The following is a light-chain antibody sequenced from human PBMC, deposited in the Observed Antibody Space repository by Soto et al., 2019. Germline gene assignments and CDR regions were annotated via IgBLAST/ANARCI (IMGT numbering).Light chain of an antibody. CDR3: SSYAGSTNPNFV. J-gene: IGLJ1*01. Sequence: QSVLTQIPSGSGSPGQSVTISCTGTSSDVGGYNYVSWYQQHPGKAPKLMIYEVNKRPTGVPDRFSGSKSGNTASPTVSGLQAEDEADYYCSSYAGSTNPNFVFGTGTKVTVL. V-gene: IGLV2-8*01. CDR1: SSDVGGYNY. CDR2: EVN.